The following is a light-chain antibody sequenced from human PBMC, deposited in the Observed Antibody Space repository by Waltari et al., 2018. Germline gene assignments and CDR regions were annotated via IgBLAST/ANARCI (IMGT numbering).Light chain of an antibody. CDR2: RND. Sequence: QSVLTQPSSASGAPGQTVTMSCSGSYSNIGSHFVYWHQQVPGAAPKLIIYRNDGRRSVLPCRFSASKAGTTASLAISGLRPEDEADYYCAAWDDSLSGRVVFGGGTRLTVL. V-gene: IGLV1-47*01. CDR3: AAWDDSLSGRVV. J-gene: IGLJ3*02. CDR1: YSNIGSHF.